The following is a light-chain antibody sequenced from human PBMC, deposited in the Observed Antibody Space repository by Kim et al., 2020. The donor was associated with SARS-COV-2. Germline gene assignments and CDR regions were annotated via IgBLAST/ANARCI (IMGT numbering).Light chain of an antibody. CDR2: GAS. Sequence: DIQMAQSPSSLSASVGDRVTITCRASQGISNSLAWYRQKPGKVPMLLIYGASTLQSGVPSRFSGSGSGTDFTLTISSLQPEDAATYYCQKYNSAPWTFGQGTKVDI. CDR1: QGISNS. CDR3: QKYNSAPWT. J-gene: IGKJ1*01. V-gene: IGKV1-27*01.